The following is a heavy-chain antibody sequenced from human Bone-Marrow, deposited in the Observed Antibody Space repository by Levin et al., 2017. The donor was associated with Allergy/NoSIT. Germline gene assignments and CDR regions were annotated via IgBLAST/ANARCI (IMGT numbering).Heavy chain of an antibody. V-gene: IGHV3-74*01. J-gene: IGHJ6*02. D-gene: IGHD5-12*01. Sequence: TGGSLRLSCAASGFTFSSYWMHWVRQAPGKGLVWVSRINSDGSSTSYADSVKGRFTISRDNAKNTLYLQMNSLRAEDTAVYYCARVATEALYYYYYGMDVWGQGTTVTVSS. CDR1: GFTFSSYW. CDR3: ARVATEALYYYYYGMDV. CDR2: INSDGSST.